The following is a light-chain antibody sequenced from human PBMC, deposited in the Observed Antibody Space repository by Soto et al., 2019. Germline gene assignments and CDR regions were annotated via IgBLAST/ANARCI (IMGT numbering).Light chain of an antibody. CDR2: AAS. V-gene: IGKV1-12*01. Sequence: DIQMTQAPSSVSASVGDRVTITCRASQGISSWLAWYQHKPGKAPKLLIYAASSLQSGGPSMFSCSGSGTDFTLTISSLHPEDFSTYYCQQSNSFPYTCGQRTKLEIK. CDR3: QQSNSFPYT. J-gene: IGKJ2*01. CDR1: QGISSW.